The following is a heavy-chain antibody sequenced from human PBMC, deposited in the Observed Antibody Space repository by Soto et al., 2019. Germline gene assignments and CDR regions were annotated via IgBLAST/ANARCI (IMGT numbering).Heavy chain of an antibody. V-gene: IGHV1-2*02. CDR2: INPNSGAT. CDR1: GYTFTGYF. J-gene: IGHJ5*02. Sequence: ASVKVSCKASGYTFTGYFMHWVRQAPGQGLEWMGWINPNSGATKYAQKFQGRVTLSRDTSIRTAYMELSGLRSDDTAVYYCARGGGTILAPLPWGQGALVTVSS. D-gene: IGHD3-3*01. CDR3: ARGGGTILAPLP.